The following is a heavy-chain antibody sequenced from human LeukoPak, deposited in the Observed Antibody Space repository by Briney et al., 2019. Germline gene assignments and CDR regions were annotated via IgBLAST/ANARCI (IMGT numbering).Heavy chain of an antibody. CDR3: AKDRGYTIGAFDY. CDR2: ISYDGSNK. Sequence: GRSLRLSCAASGFTFSSYGMHWVRQAPGKGLEWVAVISYDGSNKYYADSVKGRFTISRDNSKNTLYLQMNSLRAEDTAVYYCAKDRGYTIGAFDYWGQGTLVTVSS. V-gene: IGHV3-30*18. CDR1: GFTFSSYG. D-gene: IGHD3-10*01. J-gene: IGHJ4*02.